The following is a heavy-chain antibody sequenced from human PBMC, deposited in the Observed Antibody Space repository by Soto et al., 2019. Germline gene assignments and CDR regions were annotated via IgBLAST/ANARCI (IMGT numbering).Heavy chain of an antibody. J-gene: IGHJ4*02. D-gene: IGHD1-26*01. CDR3: ARDSTDADSGSYSGDY. CDR2: ISSSSSTM. V-gene: IGHV3-48*02. CDR1: GFTFSSYE. Sequence: GGSLRLSCAASGFTFSSYEMNWVRQAPGKGLEWVPYISSSSSTMYYADSVKGRFTISRDNAKNSLFLHMNSLRDEDTAVYYCARDSTDADSGSYSGDYWGQGTLVTVSS.